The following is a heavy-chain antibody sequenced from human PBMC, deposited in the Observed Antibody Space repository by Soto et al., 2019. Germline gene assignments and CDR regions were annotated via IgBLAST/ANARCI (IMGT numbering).Heavy chain of an antibody. Sequence: EVQLVESGGGLVKPGGSLRLSCAASGFTFSNFGMNWVRQAPGKGLEWVSYITPTSSYIYHADSVQGRFTVSRDNAKNAQFLQMNSLRAEDTAVYYCARVHADSGYGAGWYADFWGQGTLVTVSS. V-gene: IGHV3-21*01. CDR1: GFTFSNFG. J-gene: IGHJ4*02. CDR2: ITPTSSYI. CDR3: ARVHADSGYGAGWYADF. D-gene: IGHD6-19*01.